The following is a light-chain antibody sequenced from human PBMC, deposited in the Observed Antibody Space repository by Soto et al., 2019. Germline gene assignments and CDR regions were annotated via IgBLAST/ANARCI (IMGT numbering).Light chain of an antibody. CDR3: SSYTSSSTLYV. J-gene: IGLJ1*01. V-gene: IGLV2-14*01. CDR2: EVS. Sequence: QSALTQPASVSGSPGQSFTISCAGTSSDIGGYNYVSWYQQHPGKAPKVMIYEVSNRPSGVSNRFSGSKSGNTASLTISGLQAEDEADYYCSSYTSSSTLYVFGSGTKVTVL. CDR1: SSDIGGYNY.